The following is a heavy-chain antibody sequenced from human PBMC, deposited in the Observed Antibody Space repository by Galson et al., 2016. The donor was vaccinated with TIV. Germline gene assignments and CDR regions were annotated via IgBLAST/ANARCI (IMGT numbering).Heavy chain of an antibody. V-gene: IGHV4-30-4*01. CDR2: VYYSGST. J-gene: IGHJ6*02. Sequence: QPPGKGLEWLGSVYYSGSTIYSPSLRGRVTISVERSKNQFSVNLNSLTAADTAVYYCARVSLPSYYAVHVWGQGTTVTVSS. CDR3: ARVSLPSYYAVHV. D-gene: IGHD3-16*01.